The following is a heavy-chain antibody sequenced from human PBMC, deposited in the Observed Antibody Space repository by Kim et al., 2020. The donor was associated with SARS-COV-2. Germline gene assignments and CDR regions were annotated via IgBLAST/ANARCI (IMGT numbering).Heavy chain of an antibody. Sequence: SETLSLTCTVSGGSISSSSYYWGWIRQPPGKGLEWIGSIYYSGSTYYNPSLKSRVTISVDTSKNQFSLKLSSVTAADTAVYCCARHLRVWLQDTPYYFVY. D-gene: IGHD5-12*01. CDR3: ARHLRVWLQDTPYYFVY. V-gene: IGHV4-39*01. CDR1: GGSISSSSYY. CDR2: IYYSGST. J-gene: IGHJ4*01.